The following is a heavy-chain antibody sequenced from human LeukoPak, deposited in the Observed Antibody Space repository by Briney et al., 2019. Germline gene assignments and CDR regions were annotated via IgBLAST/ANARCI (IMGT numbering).Heavy chain of an antibody. V-gene: IGHV1-18*01. J-gene: IGHJ4*02. Sequence: ASVKVSCKASGYTFTSYGISWVRQAPGQGLEWMRWISAYNGNTNYAQKLQGRVTMTTDTSTSTAYMELRSLRSDDTAVYYCARDPLPADQMITFGGVIAPDYWGQGTLVTVSS. CDR1: GYTFTSYG. CDR2: ISAYNGNT. D-gene: IGHD3-16*02. CDR3: ARDPLPADQMITFGGVIAPDY.